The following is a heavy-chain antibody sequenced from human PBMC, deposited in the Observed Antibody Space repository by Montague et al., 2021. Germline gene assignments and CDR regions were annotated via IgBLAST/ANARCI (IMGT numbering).Heavy chain of an antibody. CDR2: ISYDGSNK. CDR3: ARDPRWEYDAFDI. Sequence: SLRLSCAASGFTFSSYAMHWVRQAPGKGLEWVAVISYDGSNKYYADSVKGRSTISRDNSKNTLYLQMNSLRAEDTALFYCARDPRWEYDAFDIWGQGTMVTVSS. D-gene: IGHD1-26*01. J-gene: IGHJ3*02. V-gene: IGHV3-30*04. CDR1: GFTFSSYA.